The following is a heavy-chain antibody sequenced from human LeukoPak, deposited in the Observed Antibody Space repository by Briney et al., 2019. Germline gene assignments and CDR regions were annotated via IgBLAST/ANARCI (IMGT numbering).Heavy chain of an antibody. Sequence: SQTLSLTCTVSGGSISSGDYYWRWIRQPPGTGLEWIGYIYYSGSTYYNPSLKSRVTISVDTSKNQFSLKLSSVTAADTAVYSCAVPTYGEYVFGYVYWGQGTLVTVSS. CDR1: GGSISSGDYY. D-gene: IGHD4-17*01. CDR2: IYYSGST. V-gene: IGHV4-30-4*08. J-gene: IGHJ4*02. CDR3: AVPTYGEYVFGYVY.